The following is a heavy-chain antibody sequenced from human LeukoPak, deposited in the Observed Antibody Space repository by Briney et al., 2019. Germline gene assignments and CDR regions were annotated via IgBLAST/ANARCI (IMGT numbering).Heavy chain of an antibody. J-gene: IGHJ5*02. Sequence: SETLSLTCTVSGGSISSHYWSWIRQPPGKGLEWIGYIYYSGSTNYNPSLKSRVTISVDTSKNQFSLKLSSVTAAYTAVYYCARGDFWSGYYPWGQGTLVTVSS. CDR3: ARGDFWSGYYP. D-gene: IGHD3-3*01. CDR1: GGSISSHY. V-gene: IGHV4-59*11. CDR2: IYYSGST.